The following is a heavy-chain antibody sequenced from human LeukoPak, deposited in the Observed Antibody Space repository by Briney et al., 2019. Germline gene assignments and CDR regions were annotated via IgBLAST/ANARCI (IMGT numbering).Heavy chain of an antibody. Sequence: GGSLRLSCAASGFTFSSYGMHWVRQAPGKGLEWVAFIRYDGSNKYYADSVKGRFTISRDNSKNTLYLQMNSLRAEDTAVYYCARGGISTYNWFDPWGQGTLVTVSS. CDR2: IRYDGSNK. CDR1: GFTFSSYG. V-gene: IGHV3-30*02. CDR3: ARGGISTYNWFDP. J-gene: IGHJ5*02. D-gene: IGHD3-16*01.